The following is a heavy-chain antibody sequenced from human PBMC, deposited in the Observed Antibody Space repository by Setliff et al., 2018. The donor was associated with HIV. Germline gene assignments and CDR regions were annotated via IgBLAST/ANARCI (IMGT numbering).Heavy chain of an antibody. Sequence: GGSLRLSCAASGFTFSDYFMTWIRQAPGKGPEWVSYISNTGNTIYYTDSVKGRFAISRDNAKNSLYLQMNSLRAEDTAFYFCARVSISFGVIIRYYFYYWGQGTRGTVS. V-gene: IGHV3-11*04. CDR1: GFTFSDYF. J-gene: IGHJ4*02. CDR2: ISNTGNTI. CDR3: ARVSISFGVIIRYYFYY. D-gene: IGHD3-3*01.